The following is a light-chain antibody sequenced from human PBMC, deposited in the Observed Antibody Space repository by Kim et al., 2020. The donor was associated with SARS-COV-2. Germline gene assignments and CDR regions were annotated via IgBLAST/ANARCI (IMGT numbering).Light chain of an antibody. V-gene: IGLV3-9*01. CDR2: RDS. CDR3: QVWDSSTAV. Sequence: SVAVGQTARITCGGNNIGSKNVHWYQQKPGQAPVLVIYRDSNRPSGIPERFSGSNSGNTATLTISRAQAGDEADYYCQVWDSSTAVFGGGTKLTVL. J-gene: IGLJ3*02. CDR1: NIGSKN.